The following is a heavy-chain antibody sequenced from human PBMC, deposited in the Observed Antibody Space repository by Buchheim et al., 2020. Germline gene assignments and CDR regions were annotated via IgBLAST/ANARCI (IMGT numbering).Heavy chain of an antibody. Sequence: QVQLVQSGAEVKKPGASVKVSCKASGYTFTSYYMHWVRQAPGQGLEWMGIINPSGGSTSYAQKCQGRVTMTRDTSTSTVHMELSSLRSEDTAVYYCARDLHYYDSSGYYFRYLFDYWGQGTL. CDR2: INPSGGST. CDR3: ARDLHYYDSSGYYFRYLFDY. J-gene: IGHJ4*02. V-gene: IGHV1-46*01. D-gene: IGHD3-22*01. CDR1: GYTFTSYY.